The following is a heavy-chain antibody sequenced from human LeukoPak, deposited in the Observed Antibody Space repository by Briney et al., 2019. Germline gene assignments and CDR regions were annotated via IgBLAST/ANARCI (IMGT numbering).Heavy chain of an antibody. Sequence: VASVNVSCKASGYTFTSYGISWVRQAPGQGLEGMGWISAYNGNTNYAQKLQGRVTMTTDTSTNTAYMDLRSLRSDDTAVYYCATSNHVASALGYFDSWGQGTLVTVSS. D-gene: IGHD5-18*01. CDR2: ISAYNGNT. J-gene: IGHJ4*02. V-gene: IGHV1-18*01. CDR3: ATSNHVASALGYFDS. CDR1: GYTFTSYG.